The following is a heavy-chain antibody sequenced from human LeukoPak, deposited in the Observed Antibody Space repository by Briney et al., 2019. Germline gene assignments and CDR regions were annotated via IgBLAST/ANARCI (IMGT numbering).Heavy chain of an antibody. Sequence: ASVKVSCKASGGTFSSYAISWVRQAPGQGLEWMGRIIPIFGTANYAQKFQGRVTITTDESTSTAYMELSSLRSEDTAVYYCAQQLGTTWKYFDYWGQGTLVTVSS. CDR3: AQQLGTTWKYFDY. J-gene: IGHJ4*02. CDR2: IIPIFGTA. V-gene: IGHV1-69*05. D-gene: IGHD6-6*01. CDR1: GGTFSSYA.